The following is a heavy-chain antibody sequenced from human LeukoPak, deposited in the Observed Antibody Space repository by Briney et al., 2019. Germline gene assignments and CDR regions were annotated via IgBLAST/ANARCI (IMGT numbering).Heavy chain of an antibody. J-gene: IGHJ6*02. D-gene: IGHD2-15*01. V-gene: IGHV4-34*01. CDR2: INHSGST. Sequence: SETLSLTCAVYGGSFSGYYWSWIRQPPGKGLEWIGEINHSGSTNYNPSLKSRVTISVDTSKNQFSLKLSSVTAADTAVYYCARANPRKYCSGGSCSKVYYYYYGMDVWGQGTTVTDSS. CDR1: GGSFSGYY. CDR3: ARANPRKYCSGGSCSKVYYYYYGMDV.